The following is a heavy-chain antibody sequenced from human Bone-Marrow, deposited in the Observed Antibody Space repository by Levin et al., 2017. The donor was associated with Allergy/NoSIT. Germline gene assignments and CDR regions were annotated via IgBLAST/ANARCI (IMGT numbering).Heavy chain of an antibody. Sequence: GGSLRLSCAASGFSFFTYSMNWVRQVPGKGLEWVSYMSSTSGTKYYADSVKARFSISRDNAKNSLYLQMDSLRGEDTAVYNCARVSRLGAYGDPWYFDFWGRGTLVTVSS. D-gene: IGHD2-21*01. CDR3: ARVSRLGAYGDPWYFDF. CDR1: GFSFFTYS. J-gene: IGHJ2*01. V-gene: IGHV3-48*01. CDR2: MSSTSGTK.